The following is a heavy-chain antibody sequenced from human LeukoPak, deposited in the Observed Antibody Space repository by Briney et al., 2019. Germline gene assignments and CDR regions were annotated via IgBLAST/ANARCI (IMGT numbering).Heavy chain of an antibody. CDR2: ISGSGSST. V-gene: IGHV3-23*01. J-gene: IGHJ6*04. CDR3: AELGITMIGGV. D-gene: IGHD3-10*02. Sequence: GGSLRLSCAASGFTFSKYAMSWVRQAPGKGLEWVSVISGSGSSTYHADSVKGRFTISRDNAKNSLYLQMNSLRAEDTAVYYCAELGITMIGGVWGKGTTVTISS. CDR1: GFTFSKYA.